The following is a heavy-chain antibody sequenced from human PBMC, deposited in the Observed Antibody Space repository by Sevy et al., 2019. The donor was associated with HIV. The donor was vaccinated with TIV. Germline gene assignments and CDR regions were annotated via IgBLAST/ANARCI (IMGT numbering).Heavy chain of an antibody. CDR2: IYSGGTT. CDR3: AGAQRYYYYGMDV. Sequence: GGSLRLSCAASGFTVSSKYMSWVRQAPGKGLEWVSTIYSGGTTYYADSVKGRFTISRDNSQNTLWLQMNSLRAEDTAVYYCAGAQRYYYYGMDVWGQGTTVTVSS. V-gene: IGHV3-53*01. J-gene: IGHJ6*02. D-gene: IGHD1-1*01. CDR1: GFTVSSKY.